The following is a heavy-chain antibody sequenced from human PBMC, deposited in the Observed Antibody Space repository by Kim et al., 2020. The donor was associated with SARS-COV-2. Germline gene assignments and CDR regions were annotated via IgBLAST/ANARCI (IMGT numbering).Heavy chain of an antibody. D-gene: IGHD1-26*01. Sequence: GGSLRLSCAASGFTFSSYSMHWVRQAPGKGLEWVSVISYDGSNKNYADSVKGRFTISRDNSKNTLYLQMNSLRAEDTAVYYCARAPWYSRRGLSYAYY. CDR1: GFTFSSYS. CDR2: ISYDGSNK. J-gene: IGHJ6*01. V-gene: IGHV3-30-3*01. CDR3: ARAPWYSRRGLSYAYY.